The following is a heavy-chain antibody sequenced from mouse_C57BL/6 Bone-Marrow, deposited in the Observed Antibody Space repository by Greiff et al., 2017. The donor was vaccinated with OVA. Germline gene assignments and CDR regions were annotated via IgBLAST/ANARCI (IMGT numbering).Heavy chain of an antibody. D-gene: IGHD1-1*01. CDR2: IDPETGGT. J-gene: IGHJ3*01. Sequence: VQLQQSGAELVRPGASVTLSCKASGYTFTDYEMHWVKQTPVHGLEWIGAIDPETGGTAYNQKFKGKAILTADKSSSTAYMELRSLTSEDSAVYYCATPYGSSPAWFAYWGQGTLVTVSA. V-gene: IGHV1-15*01. CDR3: ATPYGSSPAWFAY. CDR1: GYTFTDYE.